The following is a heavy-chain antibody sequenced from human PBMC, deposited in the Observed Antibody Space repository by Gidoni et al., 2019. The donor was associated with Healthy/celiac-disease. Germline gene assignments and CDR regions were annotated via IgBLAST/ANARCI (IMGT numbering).Heavy chain of an antibody. Sequence: QVQLQESGPGLLKPSETLSLTCTVSGGSISSYYWSWIRQPAGKGLEWIGRIYTSGSTNYNPSLKSRVTMSVDTSKNQFSLKRSSVTAADTAVYYCARESSKYSSSETIDYWGQGTLVTVSS. J-gene: IGHJ4*02. CDR1: GGSISSYY. D-gene: IGHD6-6*01. CDR2: IYTSGST. CDR3: ARESSKYSSSETIDY. V-gene: IGHV4-4*07.